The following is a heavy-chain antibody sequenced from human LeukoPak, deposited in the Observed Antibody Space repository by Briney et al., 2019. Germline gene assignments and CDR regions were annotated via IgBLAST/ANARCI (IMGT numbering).Heavy chain of an antibody. CDR1: GFTFSDYY. CDR2: TSSSGSTI. J-gene: IGHJ4*02. Sequence: GGSLRLSCAASGFTFSDYYMSWIRQAPGKGLEWVSYTSSSGSTIYYADSVKGRFTISRDNAKNSLYLQMNSLRAEDTAVYYCASPAGATHKGTVDYWGQGTLVTVSS. V-gene: IGHV3-11*01. D-gene: IGHD1-26*01. CDR3: ASPAGATHKGTVDY.